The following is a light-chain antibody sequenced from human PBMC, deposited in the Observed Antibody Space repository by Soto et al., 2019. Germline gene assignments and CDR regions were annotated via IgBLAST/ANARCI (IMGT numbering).Light chain of an antibody. V-gene: IGLV1-47*01. CDR2: RND. CDR1: TSNIGSNY. J-gene: IGLJ7*01. CDR3: AAWDDSLSGFV. Sequence: QSVLTQPPSASGTPGQRVTIPCSGSTSNIGSNYVYWYQQLPGTAPKLLIYRNDQRPSGVPDRFSGSKSGTSASLAISGLRSEDEADYYCAAWDDSLSGFVFGAGTQLTVL.